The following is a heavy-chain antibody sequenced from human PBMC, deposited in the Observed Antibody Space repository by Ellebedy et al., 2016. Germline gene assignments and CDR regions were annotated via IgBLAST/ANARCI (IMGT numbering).Heavy chain of an antibody. D-gene: IGHD3-3*01. CDR2: IYPGDSDI. Sequence: GESLKISCKGSGYTFTNYWIGWVRQMPGKGLEWVGTIYPGDSDIRYSPSFQGQVTISADKSITTAYLQWSSLEASDTAMYYCARRDSFWSGSDYWGQGTLVTVS. V-gene: IGHV5-51*01. CDR3: ARRDSFWSGSDY. J-gene: IGHJ4*02. CDR1: GYTFTNYW.